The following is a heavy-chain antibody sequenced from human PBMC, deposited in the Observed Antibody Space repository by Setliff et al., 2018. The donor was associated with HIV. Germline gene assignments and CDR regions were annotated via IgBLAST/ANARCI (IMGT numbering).Heavy chain of an antibody. Sequence: ASVKVSCKASGGTFSSYAISWVRQAPGQGLEWRGGIIPIFGTANYAQKFQGRVTITTDESTSTAYMELSSLRPEDTAVYYCARVISYCSGGSCLHYYFDYWGQGTLVTVSS. CDR3: ARVISYCSGGSCLHYYFDY. CDR1: GGTFSSYA. CDR2: IIPIFGTA. J-gene: IGHJ4*02. V-gene: IGHV1-69*05. D-gene: IGHD2-15*01.